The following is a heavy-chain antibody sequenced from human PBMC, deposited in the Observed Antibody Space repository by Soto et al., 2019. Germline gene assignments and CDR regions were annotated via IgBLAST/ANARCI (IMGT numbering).Heavy chain of an antibody. CDR1: GFTFSSYW. CDR2: IKQDGSEK. Sequence: GGSLRLSCAASGFTFSSYWMSWVRQAPGKGLEWVANIKQDGSEKYYVDSVKGRFTISRDNAKNSLYLQMNSLRAEDTAVYYCARDGYCSSTSCYWGVVYYYYYYMDVWGKGTTVTVSS. CDR3: ARDGYCSSTSCYWGVVYYYYYYMDV. D-gene: IGHD2-2*03. J-gene: IGHJ6*03. V-gene: IGHV3-7*01.